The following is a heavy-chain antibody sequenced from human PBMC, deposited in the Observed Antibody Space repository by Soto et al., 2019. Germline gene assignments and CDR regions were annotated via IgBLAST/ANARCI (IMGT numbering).Heavy chain of an antibody. J-gene: IGHJ4*02. D-gene: IGHD1-1*01. CDR3: ARNGLEFPMRPPYYFDW. V-gene: IGHV1-18*04. CDR1: GYTCRRYG. CDR2: MSLYNGNT. Sequence: QVQLVQTGAEVKKPGASVKVACKASGYTCRRYGTTWVRQSPGQGLEWMGWMSLYNGNTDYAQNLQGRVTMTTDTSTTTAYMELSNLRSDDTAVYYCARNGLEFPMRPPYYFDWWGQGTLVTVSS.